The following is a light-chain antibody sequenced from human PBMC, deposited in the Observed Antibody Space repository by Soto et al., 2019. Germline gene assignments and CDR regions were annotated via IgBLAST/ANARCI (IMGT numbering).Light chain of an antibody. J-gene: IGLJ2*01. V-gene: IGLV1-44*01. CDR3: VLYMRSGISV. CDR2: SNN. CDR1: SSNIGTYG. Sequence: QSVLTQPPSASGTPGQRVTISCSGSSSNIGTYGVNWYQQLPGTAPKFLIYSNNLRPSGVPDRFSGSKSGTSASLAISGLQSEDEADYYCVLYMRSGISVFGGGTKLTVL.